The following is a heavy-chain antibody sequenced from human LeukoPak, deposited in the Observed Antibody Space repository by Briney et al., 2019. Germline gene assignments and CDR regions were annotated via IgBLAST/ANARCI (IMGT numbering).Heavy chain of an antibody. CDR2: INPNSGGT. CDR1: GYTFTGYY. V-gene: IGHV1-2*02. Sequence: ASVKVSCKASGYTFTGYYMHWVRQAPGQGLEWMGWINPNSGGTNYAQKFQGRVTMTRDTSISTAYMELSRLRSDDTAVYHCATQKYYYDSSGYPSDYWGQGTLVTVSS. D-gene: IGHD3-22*01. CDR3: ATQKYYYDSSGYPSDY. J-gene: IGHJ4*02.